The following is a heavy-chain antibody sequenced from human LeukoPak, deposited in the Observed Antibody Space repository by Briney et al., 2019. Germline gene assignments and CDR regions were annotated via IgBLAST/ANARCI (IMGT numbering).Heavy chain of an antibody. J-gene: IGHJ4*02. CDR3: ARALPDDYDILTGYFYYFDY. Sequence: ASVKVSCKASGYTFTSYYMHWVRQAPGQGLEWMGIINPSGGSTSYAQKFQGRVTMTRDTSTSTVYMELSSLRSEDTAVYYCARALPDDYDILTGYFYYFDYWGQGTLVTVSS. V-gene: IGHV1-46*01. CDR1: GYTFTSYY. CDR2: INPSGGST. D-gene: IGHD3-9*01.